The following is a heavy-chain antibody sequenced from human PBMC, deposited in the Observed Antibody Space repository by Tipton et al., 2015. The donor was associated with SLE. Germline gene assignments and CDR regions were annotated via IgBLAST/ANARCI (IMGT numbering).Heavy chain of an antibody. CDR2: ISDSGST. V-gene: IGHV4-30-4*01. CDR3: ARDPPPLRLGGFDI. Sequence: TLSLTCTVSGGSISSDYYFWSWIRQPPGKGLEWIGYISDSGSTYYNPSLKSQVTISVDTSQNQFSLSLTSVTAADTAVYYCARDPPPLRLGGFDIWGQGTMVTVSS. D-gene: IGHD5/OR15-5a*01. J-gene: IGHJ3*02. CDR1: GGSISSDYYF.